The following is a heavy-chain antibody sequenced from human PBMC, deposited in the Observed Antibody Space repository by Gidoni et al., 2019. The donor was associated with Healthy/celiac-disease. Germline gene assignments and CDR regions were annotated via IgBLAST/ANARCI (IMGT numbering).Heavy chain of an antibody. Sequence: QVQLVQSGAEVKKPGASVKVSCKASGYTFTGYYMHWVRQAPGQGLEWMGWINPNSGGTNYAQKFQGRVTMTRDTSISTAYMELSRLRSDDTAVYYCARVRVDSREVDAFDIWGQGTMVTVSS. J-gene: IGHJ3*02. CDR1: GYTFTGYY. V-gene: IGHV1-2*02. CDR2: INPNSGGT. CDR3: ARVRVDSREVDAFDI. D-gene: IGHD6-13*01.